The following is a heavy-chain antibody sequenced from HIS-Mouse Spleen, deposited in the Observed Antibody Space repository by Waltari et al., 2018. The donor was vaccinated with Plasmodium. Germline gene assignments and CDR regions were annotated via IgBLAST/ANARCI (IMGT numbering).Heavy chain of an antibody. D-gene: IGHD1-26*01. V-gene: IGHV1-18*01. Sequence: QVQLVQSGAEGKRPGASVKVSCKASGYTFSSYGISWVRQAPGQGLEWMGWISGYKGNTNYAQKGQGRVTMNTDTATSTAYMELRSLRSDDTAVYYCARLLPWVHGHFDYWGQGTLVTVSS. CDR2: ISGYKGNT. CDR3: ARLLPWVHGHFDY. CDR1: GYTFSSYG. J-gene: IGHJ4*02.